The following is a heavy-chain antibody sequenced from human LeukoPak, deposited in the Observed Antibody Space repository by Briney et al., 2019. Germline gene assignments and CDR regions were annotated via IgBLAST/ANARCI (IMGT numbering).Heavy chain of an antibody. D-gene: IGHD2-8*01. CDR2: ISHDGTTK. V-gene: IGHV3-30*04. CDR3: AGVSVPMVYVTHYFDY. Sequence: GRSLTLSCAASGFTFSSYAMHWIRQAPGKGLEWVAVISHDGTTKYHADAVKGRFSTSRENSKNTLYLQMNSLRAEDAAVYYCAGVSVPMVYVTHYFDYWGQGTQVTVSS. CDR1: GFTFSSYA. J-gene: IGHJ4*02.